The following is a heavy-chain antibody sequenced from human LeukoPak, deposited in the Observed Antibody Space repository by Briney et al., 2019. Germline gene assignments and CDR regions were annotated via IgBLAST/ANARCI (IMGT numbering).Heavy chain of an antibody. J-gene: IGHJ3*02. Sequence: PSETLSLTCAVSGGSISSGGYSWSWIRQPPGKGLEWIGYIYYTGSTYYNPSLKSRVTMSLDTSKNQFSLKLSSVTAADTAVYYCASRYYDFWSGHYTALVGAFDIWGQGTMVAVSS. V-gene: IGHV4-30-2*05. CDR3: ASRYYDFWSGHYTALVGAFDI. CDR1: GGSISSGGYS. CDR2: IYYTGST. D-gene: IGHD3-3*01.